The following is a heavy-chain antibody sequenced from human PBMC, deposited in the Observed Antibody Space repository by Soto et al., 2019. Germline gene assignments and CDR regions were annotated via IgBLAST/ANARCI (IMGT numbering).Heavy chain of an antibody. CDR2: ISHDGSSK. CDR3: AKELGVPISSPH. Sequence: QVQLVESGGGVVQPGRSLRLSCAASGFTFSRYGMHWVRQAPGKGLEWVAVISHDGSSKSYADSVKGRFTISRDNSKNTLYVQMNSLRVEDTAVYYCAKELGVPISSPHCGQGTLVTVSS. CDR1: GFTFSRYG. D-gene: IGHD6-13*01. J-gene: IGHJ4*02. V-gene: IGHV3-30*18.